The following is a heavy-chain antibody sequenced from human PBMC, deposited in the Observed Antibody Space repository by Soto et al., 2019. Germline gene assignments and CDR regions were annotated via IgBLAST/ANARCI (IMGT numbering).Heavy chain of an antibody. J-gene: IGHJ4*02. V-gene: IGHV4-59*01. CDR3: ARYRREAVAGYALDN. CDR2: VYNSGST. D-gene: IGHD6-13*01. CDR1: GGSISSSY. Sequence: SETLSLTCTVSGGSISSSYWTWIRQPPGKGLEWIGYVYNSGSTNYNPSLKSRVTISEGTSKSQFSLKVNSMTAADTAVYYCARYRREAVAGYALDNWGQGILVTVSS.